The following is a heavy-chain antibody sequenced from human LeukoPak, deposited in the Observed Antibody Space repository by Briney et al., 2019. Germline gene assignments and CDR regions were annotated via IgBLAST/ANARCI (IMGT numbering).Heavy chain of an antibody. Sequence: GRSLRLSCAASGFXFSSYGIHWVRQAPGKGLEWVADIWYDGSNKYYADSVKGRFTVSRDNSKNTVYLQMNSLRAEDTAVYYCARDPGDYVGNDAFDIWGQGTMVTVSS. D-gene: IGHD4-17*01. J-gene: IGHJ3*02. V-gene: IGHV3-33*01. CDR3: ARDPGDYVGNDAFDI. CDR1: GFXFSSYG. CDR2: IWYDGSNK.